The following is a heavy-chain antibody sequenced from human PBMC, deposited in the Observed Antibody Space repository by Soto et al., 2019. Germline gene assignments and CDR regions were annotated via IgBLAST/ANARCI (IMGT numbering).Heavy chain of an antibody. J-gene: IGHJ6*02. CDR2: IIPIFGTA. CDR1: GGTFSSYA. V-gene: IGHV1-69*12. CDR3: ARGPLSSIAARPLGMDV. Sequence: QVQLVQSGAEVKKPGSSVKVSCKASGGTFSSYAISWVRQAPGQGLEWMGGIIPIFGTANYAQKFQGRVTITADEATSTAYMELSSLRSEDTAVYYCARGPLSSIAARPLGMDVWGQGTTVTVSS. D-gene: IGHD6-6*01.